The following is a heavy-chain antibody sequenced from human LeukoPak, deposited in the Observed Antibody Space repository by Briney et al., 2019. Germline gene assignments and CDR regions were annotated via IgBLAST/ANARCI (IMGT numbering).Heavy chain of an antibody. V-gene: IGHV4-34*01. Sequence: PSETLSLTCAVYGGSFSGYYWSWIRQPPGKGLEWIGEINHSGSTSYNPSLKSRVTISVDTSKNQFPLKLSSVTAADTAVYYCAREAQYYYDSSGYYNPIDYWGQGTLVTVSS. D-gene: IGHD3-22*01. J-gene: IGHJ4*02. CDR3: AREAQYYYDSSGYYNPIDY. CDR1: GGSFSGYY. CDR2: INHSGST.